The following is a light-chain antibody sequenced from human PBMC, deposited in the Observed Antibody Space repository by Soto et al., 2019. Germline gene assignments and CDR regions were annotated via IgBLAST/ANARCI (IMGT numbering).Light chain of an antibody. CDR1: QSVSSSY. J-gene: IGKJ1*01. V-gene: IGKV3-20*01. Sequence: EIVFTQSPGTLSLSPGERATLSCRASQSVSSSYLAWYQQEPGQAPRLLIYGASSRATGIPDRFSGSGSGTEFTLTISRLEPEDFEVDYCQQYGSSPRTFGQGTQVDIK. CDR2: GAS. CDR3: QQYGSSPRT.